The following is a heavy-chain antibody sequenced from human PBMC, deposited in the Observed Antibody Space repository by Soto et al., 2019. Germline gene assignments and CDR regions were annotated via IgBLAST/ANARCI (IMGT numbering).Heavy chain of an antibody. V-gene: IGHV3-30*18. Sequence: QVQLVESGGGVVQPGRSLRLSCAASGFTFSSYGMHWVRQAPGKGLEWVAVISYDGSNKYYADSVKGRFTISRDNSKNTLYLQMNSLRAEDTAVYYCAKADSSGYYPDAFDIWGQGTMVTVSS. CDR2: ISYDGSNK. CDR3: AKADSSGYYPDAFDI. CDR1: GFTFSSYG. D-gene: IGHD3-22*01. J-gene: IGHJ3*02.